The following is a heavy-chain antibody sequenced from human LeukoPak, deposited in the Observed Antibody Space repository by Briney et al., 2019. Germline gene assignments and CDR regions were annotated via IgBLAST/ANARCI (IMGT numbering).Heavy chain of an antibody. J-gene: IGHJ5*02. D-gene: IGHD3-10*01. CDR2: ISYDGSNK. V-gene: IGHV3-30*18. CDR3: AKDRRGATGYNWFDP. CDR1: GFTFSSYG. Sequence: PGGSLRLSCAASGFTFSSYGMHWVRQAPGKGLEWVAVISYDGSNKYYADSVKGRFTISRDNSKNTLYLQMNSLRAEDTAVYYCAKDRRGATGYNWFDPWGQGTLVTVSS.